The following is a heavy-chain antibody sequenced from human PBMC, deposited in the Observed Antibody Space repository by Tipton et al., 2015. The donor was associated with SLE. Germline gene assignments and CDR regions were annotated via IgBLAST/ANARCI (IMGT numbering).Heavy chain of an antibody. CDR2: AIPIFGTA. CDR1: GGTFSSYA. D-gene: IGHD1-26*01. CDR3: ARLVGATTGASFDY. V-gene: IGHV1-69*01. Sequence: QLVQSGAEVKKPGSSVKVSCKASGGTFSSYAISWVRQAPGQGLEGMGGAIPIFGTANYAQKFQGRVTITADESTSTAYMELSSLRSEDTAVYYCARLVGATTGASFDYWGQGTLVTVSS. J-gene: IGHJ4*02.